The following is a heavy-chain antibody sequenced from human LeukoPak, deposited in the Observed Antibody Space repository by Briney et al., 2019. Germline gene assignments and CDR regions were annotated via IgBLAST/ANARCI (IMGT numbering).Heavy chain of an antibody. V-gene: IGHV3-53*01. CDR1: GFTVSSNY. D-gene: IGHD3-10*01. Sequence: PGGSLRLSCAASGFTVSSNYMSWGRQAPGKGLEWVSVIYSGGSTYYADSVKGRFTISRDNSKNTLYLQMNSLRAEDTAVYYCARENYYGSGGYGMDVWGKGTTVTVSS. CDR2: IYSGGST. CDR3: ARENYYGSGGYGMDV. J-gene: IGHJ6*04.